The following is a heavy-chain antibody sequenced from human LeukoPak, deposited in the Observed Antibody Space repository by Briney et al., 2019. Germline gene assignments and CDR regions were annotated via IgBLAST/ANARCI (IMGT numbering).Heavy chain of an antibody. J-gene: IGHJ5*02. V-gene: IGHV1-2*02. CDR2: INPNSGGT. CDR3: ARDADCSSTSCRSDWFDP. D-gene: IGHD2-2*01. CDR1: GYTFTSYY. Sequence: ASVKVSCKASGYTFTSYYMHWVRQAPGQGLEWMGWINPNSGGTNYAQKFQGRVTMTRDTSISTAYMELSRLRSDDTAVYYCARDADCSSTSCRSDWFDPWGQGTLVTVSS.